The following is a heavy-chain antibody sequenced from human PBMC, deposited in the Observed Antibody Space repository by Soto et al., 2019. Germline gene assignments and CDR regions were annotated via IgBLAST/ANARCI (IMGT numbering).Heavy chain of an antibody. CDR3: ARAVPEWFENANYGMDV. J-gene: IGHJ6*02. V-gene: IGHV1-8*01. Sequence: QLQLVQSGAGVKKPGASVKVSCKASGYSFTNYDMNWVRQATGQGLEWMGWMNPNSGNTGYTQNFQGRVTMTRDTSTSTAYMELSSLRSEDTAVYYCARAVPEWFENANYGMDVWGQGTTVTVSS. D-gene: IGHD3-10*01. CDR1: GYSFTNYD. CDR2: MNPNSGNT.